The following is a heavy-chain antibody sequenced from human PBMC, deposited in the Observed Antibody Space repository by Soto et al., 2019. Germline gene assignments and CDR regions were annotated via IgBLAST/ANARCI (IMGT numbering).Heavy chain of an antibody. Sequence: ASVKVSCKASGFPFSNSGIAWVRQAPGQGLEWMGWINIYNGKTNYAQTLQDRVTLTADTSTDTAYMELRSLRTEDTAVYHCAKLGPYGSESYSFRYNWIEPWGQGTLVTVSS. CDR3: AKLGPYGSESYSFRYNWIEP. CDR1: GFPFSNSG. CDR2: INIYNGKT. D-gene: IGHD3-10*01. J-gene: IGHJ5*02. V-gene: IGHV1-18*01.